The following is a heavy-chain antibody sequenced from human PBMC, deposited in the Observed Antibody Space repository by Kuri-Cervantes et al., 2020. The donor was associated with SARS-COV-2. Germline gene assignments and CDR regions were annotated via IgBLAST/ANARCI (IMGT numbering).Heavy chain of an antibody. V-gene: IGHV4-34*01. CDR1: GGSFSNFH. Sequence: GSLRLSCGVHGGSFSNFHWNWVRQPPGKGLEWIGEINYSGTTNYNPSLKSRVTISVDTSKNQFSLNLTSVTAADTAVYYCARLRRHNNGWFATGYYMDVWGKGTTVTVSS. CDR2: INYSGTT. J-gene: IGHJ6*03. CDR3: ARLRRHNNGWFATGYYMDV. D-gene: IGHD6-19*01.